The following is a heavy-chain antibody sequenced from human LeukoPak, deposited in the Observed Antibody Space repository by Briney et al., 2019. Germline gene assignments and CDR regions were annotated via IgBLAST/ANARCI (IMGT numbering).Heavy chain of an antibody. J-gene: IGHJ4*02. CDR1: GFNFSSYA. CDR3: AKVLGLPTLLPFDY. D-gene: IGHD2-15*01. CDR2: ISYDGSNK. Sequence: PGGSLRLSCAASGFNFSSYAVHWVRQAPCKGLEWVAVISYDGSNKYYADSVKGRFTISRDNSKNTLYLQMNSLRGEETAVYYCAKVLGLPTLLPFDYWGQGTLVTVSS. V-gene: IGHV3-30-3*01.